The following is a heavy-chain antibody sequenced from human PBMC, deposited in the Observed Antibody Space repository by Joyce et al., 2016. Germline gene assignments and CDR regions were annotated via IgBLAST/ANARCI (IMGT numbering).Heavy chain of an antibody. CDR1: GFSFSGYW. V-gene: IGHV3-74*01. J-gene: IGHJ5*02. CDR3: VRGISARPGGPNWFDP. CDR2: INTDGSST. Sequence: EVQLVESGGGLVQPGGSLRLSCAASGFSFSGYWIRWVRQAPGKVRVWFSRINTDGSSTRFADSVKGRFTISRDNAKNTLYLQMNSLRAEDTAVYYCVRGISARPGGPNWFDPWGQGTLVTVSS. D-gene: IGHD6-6*01.